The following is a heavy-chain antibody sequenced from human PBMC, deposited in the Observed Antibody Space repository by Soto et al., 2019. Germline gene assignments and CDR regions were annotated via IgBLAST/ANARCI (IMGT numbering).Heavy chain of an antibody. CDR2: ISYDGSNK. V-gene: IGHV3-30*18. Sequence: PGGSLRLSCAASGFTFSSYGMHWVRQAPGKGLEWVAVISYDGSNKYYADSVKGRFTISRDNSKNTLYLQMNSLRAEDTAVYYCAKDVGLYQLLYWFDPWGQGTLVTGSS. J-gene: IGHJ5*02. CDR1: GFTFSSYG. CDR3: AKDVGLYQLLYWFDP. D-gene: IGHD2-2*01.